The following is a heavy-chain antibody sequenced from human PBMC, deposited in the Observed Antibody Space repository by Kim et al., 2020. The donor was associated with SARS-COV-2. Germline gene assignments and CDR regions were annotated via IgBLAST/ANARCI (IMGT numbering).Heavy chain of an antibody. J-gene: IGHJ6*02. Sequence: ASVKVSCKASGYTFTGYYMHWVRQAPGQGLEWMGWINPNSGGTNYAQKFQGWVTMTRDTSISTAYMELSRLRSDDTAVYYCARERQWLVEGVYGMDVWGQGTTVTVSS. CDR1: GYTFTGYY. D-gene: IGHD6-19*01. CDR2: INPNSGGT. V-gene: IGHV1-2*04. CDR3: ARERQWLVEGVYGMDV.